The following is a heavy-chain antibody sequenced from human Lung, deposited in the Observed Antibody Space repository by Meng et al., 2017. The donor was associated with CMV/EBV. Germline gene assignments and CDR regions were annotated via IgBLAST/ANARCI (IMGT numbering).Heavy chain of an antibody. D-gene: IGHD2-8*01. CDR1: GASISSYH. J-gene: IGHJ6*02. CDR3: ARGNANREGFVGYYTVDV. V-gene: IGHV4-59*01. Sequence: SETLSSTCTVLGASISSYHWGWTPRPPGRGLEWIGNIHCSGSSNNNPSLKGRVTMTMATSEDQFSLRLNTVTAADTAVYYCARGNANREGFVGYYTVDVWGQGATVTVSS. CDR2: IHCSGSS.